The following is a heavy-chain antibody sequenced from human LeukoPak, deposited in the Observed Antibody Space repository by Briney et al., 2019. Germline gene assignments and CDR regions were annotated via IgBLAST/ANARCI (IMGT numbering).Heavy chain of an antibody. J-gene: IGHJ5*02. CDR3: ARGASIGEWLFSWFDP. V-gene: IGHV3-74*01. CDR1: GFTFSSYW. Sequence: GGSLRLSCAASGFTFSSYWMHWVRQAPGKGLVWVSRINTDGSSTSYADSVKGRFTISRDNAKNTLYLQMNSLRAEDTAVYYCARGASIGEWLFSWFDPWGQGTLVTVSS. CDR2: INTDGSST. D-gene: IGHD3-3*01.